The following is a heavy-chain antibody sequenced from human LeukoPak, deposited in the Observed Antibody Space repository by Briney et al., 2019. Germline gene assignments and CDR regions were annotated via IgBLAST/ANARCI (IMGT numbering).Heavy chain of an antibody. CDR3: AKVHSSRPYYYYYGMDV. D-gene: IGHD6-13*01. CDR1: GFTFSSYA. V-gene: IGHV3-23*01. Sequence: GGSLRLSCAASGFTFSSYAMSWVRQAPGKGLEWVSAISGSGGSTYYADSVKGRFTISRDNSKNTLYLQMNSLRAEDTAVYYCAKVHSSRPYYYYYGMDVWGQGTTVTVSS. CDR2: ISGSGGST. J-gene: IGHJ6*02.